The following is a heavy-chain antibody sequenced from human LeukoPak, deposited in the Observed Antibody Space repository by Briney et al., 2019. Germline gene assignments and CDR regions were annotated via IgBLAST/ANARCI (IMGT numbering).Heavy chain of an antibody. V-gene: IGHV4-39*01. D-gene: IGHD6-13*01. CDR1: GGSISSSSYY. J-gene: IGHJ4*02. Sequence: SETLSLTCTVSGGSISSSSYYWGWIRQPPGKGLEWIGSIYYSGSTYYNPSLKSRVTISVDTSKNQFSLKLSSVTAADTAVYYCARSIAAAGTYYFDYWGQGTLVTVSS. CDR2: IYYSGST. CDR3: ARSIAAAGTYYFDY.